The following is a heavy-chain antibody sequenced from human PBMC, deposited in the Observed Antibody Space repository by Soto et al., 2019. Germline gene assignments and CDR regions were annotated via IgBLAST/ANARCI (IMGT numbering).Heavy chain of an antibody. CDR1: GFTSSTHG. CDR2: IWYDGSNQ. Sequence: PGGSLRLSCVASGFTSSTHGMHWVRQAPGKGLEWVANIWYDGSNQYYADSVKGRFTISRDNSKNTLYLQMNSLRAEDTALYYCATGCYYNSKTYYETYFDNWGQGTLVTVSS. D-gene: IGHD3-22*01. CDR3: ATGCYYNSKTYYETYFDN. J-gene: IGHJ4*02. V-gene: IGHV3-33*01.